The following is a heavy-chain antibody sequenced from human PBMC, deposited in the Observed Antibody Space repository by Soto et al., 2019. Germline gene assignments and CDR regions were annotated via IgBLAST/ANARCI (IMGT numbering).Heavy chain of an antibody. CDR1: GFTFSNAW. Sequence: GGSLRLSCAASGFTFSNAWMSWVRQAPGKGLEWVGRIKSKTDGGTTDYAAPVKGRFTISRDDSKNTLYLQMNSLKTEDTAVYYCTTGETYDYIWGSYRYGSEAFDSWGQGTMVTVSS. CDR2: IKSKTDGGTT. D-gene: IGHD3-16*02. J-gene: IGHJ3*02. V-gene: IGHV3-15*01. CDR3: TTGETYDYIWGSYRYGSEAFDS.